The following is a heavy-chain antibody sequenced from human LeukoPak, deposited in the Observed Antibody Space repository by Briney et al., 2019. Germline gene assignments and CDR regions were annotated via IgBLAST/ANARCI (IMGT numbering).Heavy chain of an antibody. D-gene: IGHD3-22*01. V-gene: IGHV3-23*01. CDR2: ITGSGAYT. Sequence: GGSLRLSCTASGFTFNNYAMTWVRQAPGKGLEWVSAITGSGAYTNYADSVKGRLTISRDNSKNTIFLQMNSLRAEDTAIYYCAKRSATSSGYFDFWGRGTLVTVSS. CDR3: AKRSATSSGYFDF. J-gene: IGHJ4*02. CDR1: GFTFNNYA.